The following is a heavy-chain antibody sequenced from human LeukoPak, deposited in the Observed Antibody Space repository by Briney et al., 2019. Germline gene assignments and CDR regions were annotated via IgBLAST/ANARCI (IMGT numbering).Heavy chain of an antibody. D-gene: IGHD3-22*01. V-gene: IGHV3-66*04. CDR3: AKRAGNYSHPYDY. CDR2: IYCGGTT. CDR1: EFSVGSNC. J-gene: IGHJ4*02. Sequence: GGSLRLSCAASEFSVGSNCMPWVRQAPGKGLEWVSVIYCGGTTYYEAAVKGGFTIFRGNSKNKLFLQMNSLRAEDTAVYYCAKRAGNYSHPYDYWGQGILVTVSS.